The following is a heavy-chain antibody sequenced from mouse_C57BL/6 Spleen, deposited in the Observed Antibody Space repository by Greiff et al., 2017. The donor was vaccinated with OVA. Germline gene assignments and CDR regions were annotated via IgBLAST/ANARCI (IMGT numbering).Heavy chain of an antibody. J-gene: IGHJ3*01. CDR3: ARCPIYYGNPWFAY. V-gene: IGHV1-9*01. Sequence: VQLQESGAELMKPGASVKLSCKATGYTFTGYWIEWVKQRPGHGLEWIGEILPGSGSTNYNEKFKGKATFTADTSSNTAYMQLSSLTTEESAIYYCARCPIYYGNPWFAYWGQGTLVTVSA. CDR1: GYTFTGYW. D-gene: IGHD2-1*01. CDR2: ILPGSGST.